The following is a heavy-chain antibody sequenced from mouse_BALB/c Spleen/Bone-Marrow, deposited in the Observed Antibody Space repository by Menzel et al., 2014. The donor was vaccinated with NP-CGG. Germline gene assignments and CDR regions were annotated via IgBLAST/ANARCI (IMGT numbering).Heavy chain of an antibody. CDR2: IHPNSGNT. J-gene: IGHJ2*01. V-gene: IGHV1S130*01. CDR3: ASTSYGNYYFDY. CDR1: GYTFTSSW. D-gene: IGHD2-10*02. Sequence: QVHVKQSGSVLVRPGASVKLSCKASGYTFTSSWMHWAKQRPGQGLEWIGEIHPNSGNTNYNEKFKGKATLTVDKSSSTACMELSSLTSEDSAVYYCASTSYGNYYFDYWGQGTTLTVSS.